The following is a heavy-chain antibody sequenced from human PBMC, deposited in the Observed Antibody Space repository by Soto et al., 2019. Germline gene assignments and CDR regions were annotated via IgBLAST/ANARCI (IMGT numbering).Heavy chain of an antibody. CDR3: ARDHFHGGPSGNHPYFDY. CDR2: INPSGGST. Sequence: ASVKVSCKASGYTFTSYYMHWVRQAPGQGLEWMGIINPSGGSTSYAQKFQGRVTMTRDTSTSTVYMELSSLRSEDTAVYYCARDHFHGGPSGNHPYFDYWGQGTLVTVSS. CDR1: GYTFTSYY. V-gene: IGHV1-46*01. D-gene: IGHD1-26*01. J-gene: IGHJ4*02.